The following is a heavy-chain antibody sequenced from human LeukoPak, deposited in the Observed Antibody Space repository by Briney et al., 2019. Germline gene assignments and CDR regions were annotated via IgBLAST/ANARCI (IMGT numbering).Heavy chain of an antibody. D-gene: IGHD3-16*01. V-gene: IGHV4-4*07. J-gene: IGHJ6*03. Sequence: SETLSLTCTVSGGSLSSYYWSWIRHPPGKGLERVGRIYTSGSTNYNPSLKSRVTISVDKSKNQFSLKLSSVTAADTAVYYCARDGGADHYYYYYMDVWGKGTTVTVSS. CDR2: IYTSGST. CDR3: ARDGGADHYYYYYMDV. CDR1: GGSLSSYY.